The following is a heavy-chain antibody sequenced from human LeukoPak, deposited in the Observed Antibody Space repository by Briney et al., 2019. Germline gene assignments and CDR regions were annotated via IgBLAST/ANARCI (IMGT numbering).Heavy chain of an antibody. CDR1: GGTFSSYA. J-gene: IGHJ4*02. Sequence: ASVKVSCKASGGTFSSYAISWVRQAPGQGLEWMGWISAYNGDTNYAQKLQGRVTMTTDTSTSTAYMELRSLRSDDTAVYYCARDAAYYGSGSYGPFDYWAQGTLVTVSS. CDR2: ISAYNGDT. D-gene: IGHD3-10*01. CDR3: ARDAAYYGSGSYGPFDY. V-gene: IGHV1-18*01.